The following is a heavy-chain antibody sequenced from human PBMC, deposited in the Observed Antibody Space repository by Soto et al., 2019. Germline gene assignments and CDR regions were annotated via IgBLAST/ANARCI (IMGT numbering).Heavy chain of an antibody. V-gene: IGHV3-33*01. CDR2: IWYDGSNK. J-gene: IGHJ4*02. CDR1: GFTFSSYG. CDR3: ARAEFSSGYYSGLVDY. D-gene: IGHD3-22*01. Sequence: GSLRLSCAASGFTFSSYGMHWVRQAPGKGLEWVAVIWYDGSNKYYADSVKGRFTISRDNSKNTLYLQMNSLRAEDTAVYYCARAEFSSGYYSGLVDYWGQGTLVTVSS.